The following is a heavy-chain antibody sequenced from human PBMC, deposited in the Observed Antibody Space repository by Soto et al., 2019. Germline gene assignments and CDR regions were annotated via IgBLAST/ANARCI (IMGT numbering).Heavy chain of an antibody. D-gene: IGHD2-2*01. CDR3: ARGTSVFLPPYYSYYGMDV. J-gene: IGHJ6*02. CDR2: IIPIFGTA. V-gene: IGHV1-69*13. CDR1: GGTFSSYA. Sequence: SVKVSCKASGGTFSSYAISWVRQAPGQGLEWMGGIIPIFGTANYAQKFQGRVTITADESTSTAYMELSSLRSEDTAVYYCARGTSVFLPPYYSYYGMDVWGQGNTVPISS.